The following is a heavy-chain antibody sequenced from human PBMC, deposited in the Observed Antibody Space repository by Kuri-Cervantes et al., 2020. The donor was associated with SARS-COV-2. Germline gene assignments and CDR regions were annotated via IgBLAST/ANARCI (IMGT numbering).Heavy chain of an antibody. J-gene: IGHJ4*02. CDR3: ARDSYCSSTSCYNYFDY. D-gene: IGHD2-2*02. Sequence: GESLKISCAASGFTFSSYWMSWVRQAPGKGLEWVANIKQDGSEKYYVDSVKGRFTISRDNAKNSLYLQMNSLRAEDTALYYCARDSYCSSTSCYNYFDYWGQGTLVTVSS. CDR2: IKQDGSEK. V-gene: IGHV3-7*03. CDR1: GFTFSSYW.